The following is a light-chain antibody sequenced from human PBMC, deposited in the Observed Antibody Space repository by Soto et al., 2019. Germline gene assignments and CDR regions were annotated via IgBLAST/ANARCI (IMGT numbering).Light chain of an antibody. CDR3: CSYSYGSTLV. CDR1: SSDVGSYNL. V-gene: IGLV2-23*01. CDR2: EGD. Sequence: QSVLTQPASVSGSPGQSITISCTGTSSDVGSYNLVSWHQQHPGKAPKLIIYEGDKRPSGVSNRFSGSKSGNTASLTISGLQAEDEADYYCCSYSYGSTLVFGGGTKVTVL. J-gene: IGLJ2*01.